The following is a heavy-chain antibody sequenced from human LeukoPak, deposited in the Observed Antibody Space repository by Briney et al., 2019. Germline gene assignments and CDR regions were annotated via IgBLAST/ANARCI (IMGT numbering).Heavy chain of an antibody. D-gene: IGHD2-8*01. V-gene: IGHV4-34*01. J-gene: IGHJ4*02. CDR2: INHSGST. CDR3: ARGAKRSML. Sequence: SGTLSLTCAVYGGSFSGYYWSWIRQPPGKGLEWIGEINHSGSTNYNPSLKSRVTISVDTSKNQFSLKLSSVTAADTAVYYCARGAKRSMLWGQGTLVTVFS. CDR1: GGSFSGYY.